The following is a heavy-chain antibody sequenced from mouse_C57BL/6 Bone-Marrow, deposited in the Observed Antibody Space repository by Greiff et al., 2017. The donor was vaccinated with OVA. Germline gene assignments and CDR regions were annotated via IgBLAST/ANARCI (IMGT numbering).Heavy chain of an antibody. CDR3: TRGYSNYYAMDY. CDR1: GYTFTDYE. CDR2: IDPETGGT. Sequence: QVQLQQSGAELVRPGASVTLSCKALGYTFTDYEMHWVKQTPVHGLEWIGAIDPETGGTAYNQKFKGKAILTADKSSSTAYMELRSLTSEDSAVYYCTRGYSNYYAMDYWGQGTSVTVSS. V-gene: IGHV1-15*01. J-gene: IGHJ4*01. D-gene: IGHD2-5*01.